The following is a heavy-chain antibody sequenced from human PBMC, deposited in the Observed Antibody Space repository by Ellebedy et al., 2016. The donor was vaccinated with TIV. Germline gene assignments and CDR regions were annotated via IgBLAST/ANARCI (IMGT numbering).Heavy chain of an antibody. CDR3: ARDDVDAAMVGTDY. D-gene: IGHD5-18*01. V-gene: IGHV1-2*02. CDR1: GYTFTDYY. Sequence: AASVKVSCKASGYTFTDYYMHWVRQAPGQGLEWMGWINPKSGGTNYAQRFQGRVTMTRDSSISTAYMELRRLRSDDTAVYYCARDDVDAAMVGTDYWGQGTLVTVSS. CDR2: INPKSGGT. J-gene: IGHJ4*02.